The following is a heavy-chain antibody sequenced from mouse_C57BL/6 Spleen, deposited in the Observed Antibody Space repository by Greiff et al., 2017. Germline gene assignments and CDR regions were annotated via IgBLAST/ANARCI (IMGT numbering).Heavy chain of an antibody. Sequence: ESGPGLVKPSQSLSLTCSVTGYSITSGYYWHWIRQFPGNKLEWMGYISYDGSNNYNPAIKNRISITRDTSKNQFFLKLNSVTTEDTATYDCAREDGNAFAYWGQGTLVTVSA. V-gene: IGHV3-6*01. J-gene: IGHJ3*01. CDR3: AREDGNAFAY. CDR2: ISYDGSN. D-gene: IGHD2-1*01. CDR1: GYSITSGYY.